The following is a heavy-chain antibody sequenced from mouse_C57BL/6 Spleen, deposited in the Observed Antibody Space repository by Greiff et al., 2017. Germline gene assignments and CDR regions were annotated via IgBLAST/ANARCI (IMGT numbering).Heavy chain of an antibody. J-gene: IGHJ1*03. CDR2: IYPGDGDT. CDR1: GYAFSSYW. Sequence: VQLQQSGPELVKPGASVKISCKASGYAFSSYWMNWVKQRPGKGLEWIGRIYPGDGDTNYNGKFKGKATLTADKSSSTAYMQLSSLTSEDSAVYFCARELHYASSPYWYFDVWGTGTTVTVSS. CDR3: ARELHYASSPYWYFDV. D-gene: IGHD1-1*01. V-gene: IGHV1-82*01.